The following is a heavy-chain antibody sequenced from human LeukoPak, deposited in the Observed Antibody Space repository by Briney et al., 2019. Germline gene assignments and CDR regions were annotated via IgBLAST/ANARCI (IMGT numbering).Heavy chain of an antibody. CDR2: INPNSGGT. V-gene: IGHV1-2*02. J-gene: IGHJ4*02. Sequence: ASVKVSCKASGYTFAGYYMHWVRQAPGQGLEWMGWINPNSGGTNYAQKFQGRVTMTRDTSISTAYMELSRLRSDDTAVYYCARDRGNGYSSSRNFDYWGQGTLVTVSS. CDR1: GYTFAGYY. CDR3: ARDRGNGYSSSRNFDY. D-gene: IGHD6-13*01.